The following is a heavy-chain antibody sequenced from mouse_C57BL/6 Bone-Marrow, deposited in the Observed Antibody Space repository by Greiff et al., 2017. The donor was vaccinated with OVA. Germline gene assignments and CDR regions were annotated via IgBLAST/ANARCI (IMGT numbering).Heavy chain of an antibody. J-gene: IGHJ2*01. D-gene: IGHD2-1*01. CDR2: ISNLAYSI. V-gene: IGHV5-15*04. CDR1: GFTFSDYG. Sequence: DVQLVESGGGLVQPGGSLKLSCAASGFTFSDYGMAWVRQAPRKGLEWVGFISNLAYSIYYADTVTGRFTISRENAKNTLYLGMRSLRSEDMAMYYSARRGDGNYYFDYWGQGTTLTVSS. CDR3: ARRGDGNYYFDY.